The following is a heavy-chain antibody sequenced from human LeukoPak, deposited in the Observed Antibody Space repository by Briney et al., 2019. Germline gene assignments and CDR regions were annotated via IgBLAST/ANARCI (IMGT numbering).Heavy chain of an antibody. CDR2: INHSGST. V-gene: IGHV4-34*01. D-gene: IGHD3-10*01. Sequence: PGGSLRLSCAASGFTFSNYYMSWIRQAPGKGLEWIGEINHSGSTNYNPSLKSRVTISVDTSKNQFSLKLSSVTAADTAVYYCARRGYRGVNRKDNWFDPWGQGTLVTVSS. J-gene: IGHJ5*02. CDR1: GFTFSNYY. CDR3: ARRGYRGVNRKDNWFDP.